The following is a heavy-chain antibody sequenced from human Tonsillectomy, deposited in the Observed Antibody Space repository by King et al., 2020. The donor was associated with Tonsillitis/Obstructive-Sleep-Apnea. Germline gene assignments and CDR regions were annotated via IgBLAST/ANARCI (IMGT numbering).Heavy chain of an antibody. CDR2: INPYSGGT. CDR1: GYTFTGYY. V-gene: IGHV1-2*02. J-gene: IGHJ4*02. Sequence: QLVQSGAEVKKPGASVKVSCKASGYTFTGYYVHWVRQAPGEGLEWMGWINPYSGGTNYAQKFQGRVTLTRDTSISTAYMELSRLRPDDTAVYYCARMEAARRDYYSDYWGQGTLVTVSS. D-gene: IGHD6-6*01. CDR3: ARMEAARRDYYSDY.